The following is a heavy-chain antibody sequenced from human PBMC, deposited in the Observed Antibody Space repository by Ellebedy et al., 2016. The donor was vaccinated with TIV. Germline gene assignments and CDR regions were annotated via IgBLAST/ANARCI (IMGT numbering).Heavy chain of an antibody. V-gene: IGHV4-59*01. CDR1: GGPFRGYS. Sequence: PSETLSLTCSVSGGPFRGYSWTWIRQPPGKGLEWIGNIDYSGSTKENPSLRSRITIAIDRSRSQFSLNLRSASAADTAIYFCARDGVDGMDVWGQGTTVVVSS. D-gene: IGHD2-15*01. CDR2: IDYSGST. J-gene: IGHJ6*02. CDR3: ARDGVDGMDV.